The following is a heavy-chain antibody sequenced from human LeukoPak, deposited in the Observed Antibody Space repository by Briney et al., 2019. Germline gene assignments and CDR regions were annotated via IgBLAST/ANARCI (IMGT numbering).Heavy chain of an antibody. CDR1: GFTFSSYW. V-gene: IGHV3-7*01. Sequence: GGSLRLSCAASGFTFSSYWMSWVRQVPGKGLEWVANIKQDGSEKYYVDSVKGRFTISRDNAKNSLYLQMNSLRAEDTAVYYCARGGYTVVTAFDIWGQGTMVTVSS. D-gene: IGHD4-23*01. CDR2: IKQDGSEK. J-gene: IGHJ3*02. CDR3: ARGGYTVVTAFDI.